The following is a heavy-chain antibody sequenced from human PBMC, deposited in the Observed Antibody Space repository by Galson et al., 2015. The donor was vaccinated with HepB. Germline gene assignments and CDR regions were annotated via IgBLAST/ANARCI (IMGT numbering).Heavy chain of an antibody. CDR1: GFTFSSYA. V-gene: IGHV3-23*01. CDR3: VKRTAYSSGWHDY. J-gene: IGHJ4*02. D-gene: IGHD6-19*01. CDR2: IGGDGRST. Sequence: SLRLSCAASGFTFSSYAMTWVRQAPGRGLEWVSCIGGDGRSTSYADSVKGRFTISRDDSKNTLYLQMNSLRAEDTAVYYCVKRTAYSSGWHDYWGQGTLVTVSS.